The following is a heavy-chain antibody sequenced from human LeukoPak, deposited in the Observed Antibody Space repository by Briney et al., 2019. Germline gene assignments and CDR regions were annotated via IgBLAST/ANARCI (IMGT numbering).Heavy chain of an antibody. CDR1: GFTFSNSA. CDR3: AKGIYSSGWSYFDH. J-gene: IGHJ4*01. CDR2: LSGSGITT. D-gene: IGHD6-19*01. Sequence: GGSLRLSCAASGFTFSNSAMSWVRQAPGKGLEWVSTLSGSGITTYYADSVKGRFTISRDNSKNTLYLQMNSLRAEDTAVYYCAKGIYSSGWSYFDHWGHGTLVTVSS. V-gene: IGHV3-23*01.